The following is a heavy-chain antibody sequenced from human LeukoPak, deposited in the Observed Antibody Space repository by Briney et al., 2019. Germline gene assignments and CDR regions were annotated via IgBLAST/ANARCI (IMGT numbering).Heavy chain of an antibody. CDR1: GDSISTYY. CDR2: IYYSGST. Sequence: SETLSLTCTVSGDSISTYYWSWIRQPPGKGLEWIGYIYYSGSTNYNPSLKSRITISVDTSKNQFSLKLSSVIAADTAVYYCARVRYSSGWYLADYWGQGTLDTVSS. V-gene: IGHV4-59*01. CDR3: ARVRYSSGWYLADY. D-gene: IGHD6-19*01. J-gene: IGHJ4*02.